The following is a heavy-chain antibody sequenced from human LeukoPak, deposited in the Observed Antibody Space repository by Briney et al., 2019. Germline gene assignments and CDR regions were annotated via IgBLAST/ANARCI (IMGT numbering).Heavy chain of an antibody. CDR1: GGSISSSSYY. CDR2: IYYSGST. V-gene: IGHV4-39*07. Sequence: TSETLSLTCTVSGGSISSSSYYWGWIRQPPGKGLEWIGSIYYSGSTYYNPSLKSRVTISVDTSKNQFSLKLSSVTAADTAVYYCARVNSSRGFSNFDYWGQGTLVTVSS. J-gene: IGHJ4*02. CDR3: ARVNSSRGFSNFDY. D-gene: IGHD1/OR15-1a*01.